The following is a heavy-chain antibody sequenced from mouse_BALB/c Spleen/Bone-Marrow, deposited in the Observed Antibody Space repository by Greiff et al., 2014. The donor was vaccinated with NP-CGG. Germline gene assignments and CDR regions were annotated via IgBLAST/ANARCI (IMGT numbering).Heavy chain of an antibody. CDR3: TRSRRAMDY. CDR2: INPSNGGT. V-gene: IGHV1S81*02. CDR1: GYTFSSDY. D-gene: IGHD2-12*01. J-gene: IGHJ4*01. Sequence: VQLQQSGAELVKPGASVKLSCKASGYTFSSDYMYWVKQRPGQGLEWIGEINPSNGGTNFNGKFKSKATLTVDKSSSTAYMQLSSLTSEDSAVYYCTRSRRAMDYWGQGTSVTVSS.